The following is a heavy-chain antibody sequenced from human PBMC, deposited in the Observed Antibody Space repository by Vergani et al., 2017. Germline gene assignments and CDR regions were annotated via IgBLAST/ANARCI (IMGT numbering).Heavy chain of an antibody. CDR1: DTTLPSYW. D-gene: IGHD7-27*01. J-gene: IGHJ5*02. V-gene: IGHV5-51*01. CDR2: IYPGDSDT. Sequence: EVQLVQSGAEVKKPGGSRKIPGRGLDTTLPSYWMAWLRQMPGKGLEWMGSIYPGDSDTRYSPSFKGQVTISADKSISTAYLQWSSLKASDTAMYYCARHAYWGSSSRWFDPWGQGTLVTVSS. CDR3: ARHAYWGSSSRWFDP.